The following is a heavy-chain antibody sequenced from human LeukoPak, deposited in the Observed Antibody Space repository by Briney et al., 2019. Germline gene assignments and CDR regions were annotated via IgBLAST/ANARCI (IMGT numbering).Heavy chain of an antibody. V-gene: IGHV4-34*01. CDR2: INHSGST. CDR1: GGSFSGYY. Sequence: SETLSLTCAVYGGSFSGYYWSWLRQPPGKGREWLGEINHSGSTNYNPSLKGRVTISVDTSKNQFSLKLSSVTAADTAVYYCARRGRGYRSGWYGRFDYWGQGTLVSVSS. D-gene: IGHD6-19*01. CDR3: ARRGRGYRSGWYGRFDY. J-gene: IGHJ4*02.